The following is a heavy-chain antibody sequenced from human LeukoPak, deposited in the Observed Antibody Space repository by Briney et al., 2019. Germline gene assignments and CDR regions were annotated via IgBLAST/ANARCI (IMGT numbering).Heavy chain of an antibody. D-gene: IGHD3-10*01. CDR2: IFARQNT. CDR3: ARGLLSMIRGGSLLGRIDP. Sequence: SQTLSLTCTVSGGSISSGSHFWTWIQRPAGKGLEWIGHIFARQNTNYNPSLKSRLTILEDTSKNQFSLKLTSVTAADTAVYYCARGLLSMIRGGSLLGRIDPWGQGTLVIVSS. V-gene: IGHV4-61*09. CDR1: GGSISSGSHF. J-gene: IGHJ5*02.